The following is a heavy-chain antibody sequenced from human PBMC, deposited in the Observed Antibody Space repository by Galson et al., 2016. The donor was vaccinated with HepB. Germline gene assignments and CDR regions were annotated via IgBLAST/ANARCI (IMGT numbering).Heavy chain of an antibody. J-gene: IGHJ4*02. Sequence: SLRLSCAASGFIFSQYGMHWVRQAPGKGLESVAVIGHDGRNEYYADSVKGRFTISRDNARNTLYLQMDSLRAEDTAVYYCARGGYDGYEIDYWGQGTLVSVSS. CDR2: IGHDGRNE. V-gene: IGHV3-33*01. CDR3: ARGGYDGYEIDY. CDR1: GFIFSQYG. D-gene: IGHD5-12*01.